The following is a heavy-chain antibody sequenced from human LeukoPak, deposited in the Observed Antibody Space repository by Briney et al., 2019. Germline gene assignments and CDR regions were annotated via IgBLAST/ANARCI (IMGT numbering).Heavy chain of an antibody. V-gene: IGHV4-59*01. J-gene: IGHJ3*02. CDR2: IYYSGST. D-gene: IGHD6-13*01. CDR1: GGSISSYY. CDR3: ARVRAAAGTDDAFDI. Sequence: SETLSLTCTVSGGSISSYYWSWIRQPPGKGLEWIGYIYYSGSTNYNPSLKSRVTISVDTSKNQFSLKLSSVTAADTAVHYCARVRAAAGTDDAFDIWGQGTMVTVSS.